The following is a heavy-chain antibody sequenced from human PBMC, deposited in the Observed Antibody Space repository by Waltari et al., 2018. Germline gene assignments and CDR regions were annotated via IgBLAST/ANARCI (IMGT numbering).Heavy chain of an antibody. V-gene: IGHV3-21*01. CDR3: ARDKGLWFGELAPAFDY. CDR2: ISSSSSYI. Sequence: EVQLVESGGGLVKPGGSLRLSCAASGFTFSSYSMNWVRQAPGKGLEWVSSISSSSSYIYYADSVKGRFTISRDNAKNSLYLQMNSLRAEDTAVYYCARDKGLWFGELAPAFDYWGQGTLVTVSS. J-gene: IGHJ4*02. D-gene: IGHD3-10*01. CDR1: GFTFSSYS.